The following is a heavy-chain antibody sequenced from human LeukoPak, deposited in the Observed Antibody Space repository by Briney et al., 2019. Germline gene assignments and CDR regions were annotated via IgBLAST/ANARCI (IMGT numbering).Heavy chain of an antibody. V-gene: IGHV4-59*08. D-gene: IGHD5/OR15-5a*01. CDR2: IYYSGTS. CDR1: GGSINSYY. CDR3: ARHLVATLSVFDY. Sequence: SETLSLTCTVSGGSINSYYWSWIRQSPGRGLEWIGYIYYSGTSSYHPSLESRVTLSIDTSKNQFSLNLTSVTAADAAVYYCARHLVATLSVFDYWGQGALVTVSS. J-gene: IGHJ4*02.